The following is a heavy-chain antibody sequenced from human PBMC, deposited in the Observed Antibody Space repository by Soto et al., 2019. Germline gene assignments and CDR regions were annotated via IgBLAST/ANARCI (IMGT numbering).Heavy chain of an antibody. CDR3: ARVPAAIPRYYYYYGMDV. J-gene: IGHJ6*02. D-gene: IGHD2-2*02. Sequence: GGSLRLSCAASVFTFSSYSMNWVRRSPGRGLEWVSCISSSSSYIYYADAVKGRFTISRHNAKNSLYLKMNSLRAEHTAVYYCARVPAAIPRYYYYYGMDVWGQGTTVTVSS. V-gene: IGHV3-21*01. CDR2: ISSSSSYI. CDR1: VFTFSSYS.